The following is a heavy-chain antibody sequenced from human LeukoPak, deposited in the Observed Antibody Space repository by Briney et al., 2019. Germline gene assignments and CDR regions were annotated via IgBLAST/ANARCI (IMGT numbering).Heavy chain of an antibody. CDR1: GYSISSGYY. CDR2: IYHNGNT. D-gene: IGHD3-10*01. J-gene: IGHJ4*02. CDR3: ARASGGDGSGSL. Sequence: SETLSLTCTVSGYSISSGYYWGWIRQPPRKGLEWIGSIYHNGNTYYNPSLKSRVTISVDTSKNQFSLNLSSVTAADTAMYYCARASGGDGSGSLWGQGTLVTVSS. V-gene: IGHV4-38-2*02.